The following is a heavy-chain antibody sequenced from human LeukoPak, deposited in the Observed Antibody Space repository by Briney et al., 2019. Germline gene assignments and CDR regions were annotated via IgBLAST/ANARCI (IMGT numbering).Heavy chain of an antibody. CDR1: GFTFSSYE. D-gene: IGHD3-22*01. Sequence: GGSLRLSCAASGFTFSSYEMNWVRQAPGKGLEWVSYISSSGSTIYYADSVKGRFTISRDNAKNSLYLQMNSLRAEDTAVYYCARAPRDYDSSGYYLHYYYYYYMDVWGKGTTVTVSS. CDR2: ISSSGSTI. CDR3: ARAPRDYDSSGYYLHYYYYYYMDV. J-gene: IGHJ6*03. V-gene: IGHV3-48*03.